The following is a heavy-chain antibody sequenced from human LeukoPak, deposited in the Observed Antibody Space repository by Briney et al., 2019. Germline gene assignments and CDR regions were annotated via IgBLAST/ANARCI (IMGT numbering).Heavy chain of an antibody. CDR1: GASISSYY. D-gene: IGHD3-22*01. J-gene: IGHJ4*02. CDR3: ARGVYDSSGYYYNGYYFDY. Sequence: SQTLSLACPVSGASISSYYWSWIRQPPRNGLGWIGYIYTRGSTNYNPSLKSRATISVDTSKNQFSLKLSSVTAADTAVYYCARGVYDSSGYYYNGYYFDYWGQGTLVTVSS. V-gene: IGHV4-4*09. CDR2: IYTRGST.